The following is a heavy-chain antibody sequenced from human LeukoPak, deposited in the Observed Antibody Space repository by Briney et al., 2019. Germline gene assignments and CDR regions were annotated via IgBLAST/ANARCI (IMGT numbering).Heavy chain of an antibody. CDR3: ARAETGFFDY. CDR1: GGTFSSYA. D-gene: IGHD1-1*01. V-gene: IGHV1-69*06. Sequence: GASVKVSCKASGGTFSSYAISWVRQAPGQGLEWMGGIIPIFGTANYAQKFQGRVTITADKSTSTAYMELRSLRSDDTAVYYCARAETGFFDYWGQGTLVTVSS. J-gene: IGHJ4*02. CDR2: IIPIFGTA.